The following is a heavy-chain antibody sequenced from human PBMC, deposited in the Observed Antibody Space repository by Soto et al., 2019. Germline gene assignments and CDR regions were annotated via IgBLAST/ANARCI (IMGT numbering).Heavy chain of an antibody. D-gene: IGHD1-1*01. CDR2: ISSSSSYI. J-gene: IGHJ4*02. CDR3: ARDPSTYKYYFDY. Sequence: EVQLVESGGGLVKPGGSLRLSCVASGFTFSSYSMNWVRQAPGKGLEWVSFISSSSSYIYYADSVKGRFTISRDYAKNSLYLQMNSLRAEDTAVYYCARDPSTYKYYFDYWGQGTLVTVSS. V-gene: IGHV3-21*01. CDR1: GFTFSSYS.